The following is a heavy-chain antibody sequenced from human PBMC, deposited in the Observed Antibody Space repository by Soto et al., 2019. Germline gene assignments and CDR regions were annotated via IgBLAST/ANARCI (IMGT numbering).Heavy chain of an antibody. J-gene: IGHJ2*01. Sequence: QVQLVQSGAEVKKPGSSVKVSCKASGGTFSSYAISWVRQAPGQGLEWMGGIIPIFGTANYAQKFQGSVTITADESTSTAYMELSSLRSEDTAVYYCARAFTYCTNGVCSTNWYFDLWGRGTLVTVSS. V-gene: IGHV1-69*01. CDR3: ARAFTYCTNGVCSTNWYFDL. CDR1: GGTFSSYA. D-gene: IGHD2-8*01. CDR2: IIPIFGTA.